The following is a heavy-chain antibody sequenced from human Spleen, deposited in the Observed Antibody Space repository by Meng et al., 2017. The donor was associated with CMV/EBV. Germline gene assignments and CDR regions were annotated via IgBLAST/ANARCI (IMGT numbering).Heavy chain of an antibody. V-gene: IGHV3-30-3*01. CDR2: ILYDGSNK. CDR3: ARDLLLNSYYYYGMDV. CDR1: GFTFSSHA. J-gene: IGHJ6*02. Sequence: GESLKISCAASGFTFSSHAMHWVRQAPGKGLEWVAAILYDGSNKYYADSMKGRFTISRDNSKNTLYLQMNSLRAEDTAVYYCARDLLLNSYYYYGMDVWGQGTTVTVSS.